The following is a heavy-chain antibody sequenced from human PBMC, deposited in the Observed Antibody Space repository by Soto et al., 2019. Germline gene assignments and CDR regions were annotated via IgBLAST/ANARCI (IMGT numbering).Heavy chain of an antibody. Sequence: QITLKESGPPLVKPTQTLTLTCTFSGFSLSTSGVGVGWIRQPPGKALEWLALIYWDDDKRYSPSLKSRLTITKDTSKNQVVLTMTNMDPVDTATYYCAHALSRDCSSTSCYYYYYYGMDVWGQGTTVTVSS. D-gene: IGHD2-2*01. J-gene: IGHJ6*02. CDR2: IYWDDDK. V-gene: IGHV2-5*02. CDR3: AHALSRDCSSTSCYYYYYYGMDV. CDR1: GFSLSTSGVG.